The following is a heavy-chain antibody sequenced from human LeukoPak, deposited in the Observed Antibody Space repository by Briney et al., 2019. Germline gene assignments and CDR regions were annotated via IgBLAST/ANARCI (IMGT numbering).Heavy chain of an antibody. CDR2: IYYSGPT. V-gene: IGHV4-39*01. CDR3: ARFMYYYDSSGYSQGDAFDI. J-gene: IGHJ3*02. CDR1: GGSISSSTDY. Sequence: SETLSLTCTVSGGSISSSTDYWGWIRQPPGKGLEWIGTIYYSGPTYYNPSLKSRVTISVDTSKNQFSLKLSSVTAADTAVYYCARFMYYYDSSGYSQGDAFDIWGQGTMVTVSS. D-gene: IGHD3-22*01.